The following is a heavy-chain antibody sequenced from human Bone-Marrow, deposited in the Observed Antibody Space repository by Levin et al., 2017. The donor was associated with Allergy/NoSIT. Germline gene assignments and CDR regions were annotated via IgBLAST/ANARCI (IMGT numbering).Heavy chain of an antibody. CDR2: IRNIDYGGTT. CDR3: SRWITVIDYYYYYYMDV. CDR1: GFTFGDSG. Sequence: QTLSLTCAASGFTFGDSGFSWVRQAPGRGLEWVAFIRNIDYGGTTEYAASVKGRFTISRDDSKSIAYLQMNSLRTEDTAVYYCSRWITVIDYYYYYYMDVWGEGTTVTVSS. D-gene: IGHD3-16*01. J-gene: IGHJ6*03. V-gene: IGHV3-49*04.